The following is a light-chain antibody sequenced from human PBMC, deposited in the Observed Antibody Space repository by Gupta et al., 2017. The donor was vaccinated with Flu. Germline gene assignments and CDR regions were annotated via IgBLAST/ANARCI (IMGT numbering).Light chain of an antibody. V-gene: IGLV1-51*01. Sequence: QSGLTQPPSVSAAAGQKVTISCSGSISNIGSNYVSWYQQLPGTAPNLLIYDNNKRHSGVPDRFSGSKSGTSATLAITGLQTGDEADYYCGTWENGLSASFVFGTGTKLTVL. CDR2: DNN. CDR1: ISNIGSNY. CDR3: GTWENGLSASFV. J-gene: IGLJ1*01.